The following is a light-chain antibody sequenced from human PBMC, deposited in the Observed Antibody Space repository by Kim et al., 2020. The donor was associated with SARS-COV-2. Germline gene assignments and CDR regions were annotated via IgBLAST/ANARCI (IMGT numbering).Light chain of an antibody. J-gene: IGLJ2*01. V-gene: IGLV3-21*04. CDR2: YDS. CDR3: QVWDSSSDHVV. Sequence: SYELTKPPSVSVAPGKTARITCGGNNIGSKSVHWYQQKPGQAPVLVIYYDSDRPSGIPERFSGSNSGNTAALTISRVEVGDEADYYCQVWDSSSDHVVFGGGTQLTVL. CDR1: NIGSKS.